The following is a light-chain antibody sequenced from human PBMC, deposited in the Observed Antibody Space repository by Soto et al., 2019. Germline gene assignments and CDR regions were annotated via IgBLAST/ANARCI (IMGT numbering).Light chain of an antibody. J-gene: IGKJ1*01. CDR2: WAS. CDR1: QSVLHSSNNKNY. Sequence: DIVMTQSPDSLAVSLGERATINCTSSQSVLHSSNNKNYLVWYQHKPGQPPKPLIYWASTRESGVPDRFSGSGSGTDFTLTISSLQAEDVAVYYCQQYYSTPRTFGQGTKVEIK. V-gene: IGKV4-1*01. CDR3: QQYYSTPRT.